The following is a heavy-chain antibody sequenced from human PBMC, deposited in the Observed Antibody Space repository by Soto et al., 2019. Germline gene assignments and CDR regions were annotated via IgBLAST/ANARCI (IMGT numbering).Heavy chain of an antibody. J-gene: IGHJ4*02. CDR2: ISYDGSNK. CDR3: ARDRYYYGSVSYSVGAY. Sequence: QVQLVESGGGVVQPGRSLRLSCAASGFTFSSYAMHWVRQAPGKGLEWVAVISYDGSNKYYADSVKGRFTISRDNSKNTLYLQMNSLRAEDTAVYYCARDRYYYGSVSYSVGAYWGQGTLVTVSS. V-gene: IGHV3-30-3*01. CDR1: GFTFSSYA. D-gene: IGHD3-10*01.